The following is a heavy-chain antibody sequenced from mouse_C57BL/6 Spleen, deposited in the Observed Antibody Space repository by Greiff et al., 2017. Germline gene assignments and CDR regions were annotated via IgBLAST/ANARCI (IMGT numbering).Heavy chain of an antibody. V-gene: IGHV10-1*01. Sequence: EAGGGLVQPKGSLKLSCAASGFSFNTYAMNRVRQAPGKGLEWVARIRSKSNNYATYYADSVKDRFTISRDDSESMLYLQMNNLKTEDTAMYYCVRQSSHFDYWGQGTTLTVSS. CDR3: VRQSSHFDY. D-gene: IGHD1-1*01. CDR2: IRSKSNNYAT. CDR1: GFSFNTYA. J-gene: IGHJ2*01.